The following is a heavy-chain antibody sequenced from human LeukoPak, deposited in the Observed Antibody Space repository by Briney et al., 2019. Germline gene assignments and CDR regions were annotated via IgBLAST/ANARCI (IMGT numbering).Heavy chain of an antibody. Sequence: SETLSLTCTVSGGSISSGGYYWSWIRQHPGKGLEWIGYIYYSGSTNYNPSLKSRVTMSVDKSKNQFSLELRSVTAADTAVFYCVRRRYNYGFDSWGQGTLVTVSS. J-gene: IGHJ4*02. CDR1: GGSISSGGYY. D-gene: IGHD5-18*01. V-gene: IGHV4-31*09. CDR2: IYYSGST. CDR3: VRRRYNYGFDS.